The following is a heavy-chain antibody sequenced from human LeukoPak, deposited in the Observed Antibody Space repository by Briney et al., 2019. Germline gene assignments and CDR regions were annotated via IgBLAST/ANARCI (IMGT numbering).Heavy chain of an antibody. D-gene: IGHD1-26*01. V-gene: IGHV4-39*01. CDR3: ARRGYSGSYLDY. Sequence: SETLSLTCTVSGGSISSSSYYWGWIRQPPGKGLEWVGSIYYSGSTYYNPSLKSRVTISVATSKNQFSLKLSSVTAADTAVYYCARRGYSGSYLDYWGQGTLVTVSS. J-gene: IGHJ4*02. CDR1: GGSISSSSYY. CDR2: IYYSGST.